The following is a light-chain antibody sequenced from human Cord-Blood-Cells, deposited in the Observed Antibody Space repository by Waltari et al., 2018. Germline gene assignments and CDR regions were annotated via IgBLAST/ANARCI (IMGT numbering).Light chain of an antibody. CDR3: SSYTSSSTWV. CDR2: DVS. CDR1: SSDVGGYNY. J-gene: IGLJ3*02. Sequence: QSALTQPASVSGSPGQSITISCTGTSSDVGGYNYVSWYQQHPGKAPKLMIYDVSNRPSGVSNLFSGSKSRNTASLTISGRQAEDEADYYCSSYTSSSTWVFGGGTKLTVL. V-gene: IGLV2-14*03.